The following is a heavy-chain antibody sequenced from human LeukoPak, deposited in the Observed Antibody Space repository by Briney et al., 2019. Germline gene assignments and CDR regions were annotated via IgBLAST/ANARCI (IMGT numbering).Heavy chain of an antibody. CDR3: ARVRSLGYCSGGSCQNWYFDL. Sequence: ASVKVSCKASGGTFSSYAISWVRQAPGQGLEWMGGIIPIFGTANYAQKFQGRVTITADESTSTAYMELSSLRSEDTAVYYCARVRSLGYCSGGSCQNWYFDLWGRGTLVTVSS. V-gene: IGHV1-69*01. D-gene: IGHD2-15*01. CDR1: GGTFSSYA. J-gene: IGHJ2*01. CDR2: IIPIFGTA.